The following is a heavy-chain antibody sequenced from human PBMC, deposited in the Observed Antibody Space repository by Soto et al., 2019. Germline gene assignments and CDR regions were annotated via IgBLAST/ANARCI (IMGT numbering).Heavy chain of an antibody. CDR3: IKGGWGSVFDY. Sequence: GGSLRLSCVASGFTFSNYGMTWVRQAPGKGLEWVSTFSGQNTYYADSVKGRFSISRDNSKNTLYLQMNSLRAEDTALYYCIKGGWGSVFDYWGKGALVTVSS. J-gene: IGHJ4*02. V-gene: IGHV3-23*01. CDR2: FSGQNT. D-gene: IGHD7-27*01. CDR1: GFTFSNYG.